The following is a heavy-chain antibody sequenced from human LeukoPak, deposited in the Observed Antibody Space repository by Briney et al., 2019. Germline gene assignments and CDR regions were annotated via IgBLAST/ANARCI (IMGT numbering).Heavy chain of an antibody. J-gene: IGHJ4*02. D-gene: IGHD5-18*01. CDR2: INPNSGGT. CDR1: GYTFTGYY. Sequence: ASVKVSCKASGYTFTGYYMHWVRQAPGQGLEWMGWINPNSGGTNYAQKFQGRVTMTRDTSISTAYMELSRLRSDDTAVYYCARASGYSYGYGTQGYWGQGTLVTVSS. CDR3: ARASGYSYGYGTQGY. V-gene: IGHV1-2*02.